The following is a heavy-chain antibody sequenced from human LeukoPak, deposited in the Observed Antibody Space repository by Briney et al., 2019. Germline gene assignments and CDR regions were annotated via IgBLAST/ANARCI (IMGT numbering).Heavy chain of an antibody. V-gene: IGHV1-8*01. Sequence: ASVKVSCKASGYTFTSYEINWLRQATGQGLEWMGWMNPNSGNTGYAQKFQGRVTMTRNTSISTAYMELSSLRSEDTAVYYCARGAGQQLVRRRPQFDPWGQGTLVTVSS. CDR3: ARGAGQQLVRRRPQFDP. J-gene: IGHJ5*02. CDR2: MNPNSGNT. CDR1: GYTFTSYE. D-gene: IGHD6-13*01.